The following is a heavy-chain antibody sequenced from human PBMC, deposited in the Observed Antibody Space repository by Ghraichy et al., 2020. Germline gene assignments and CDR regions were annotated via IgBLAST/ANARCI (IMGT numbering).Heavy chain of an antibody. CDR3: ARGGWDCSGGSCYSVRGDYYYAMDF. Sequence: GGSLRLSCAVSGSTINTYTLHWVRQAPGKGLEWVAAISSDGSNKDYADSVKGRFTISRDNSKNTLYLQMNSLRAEDTAVFYCARGGWDCSGGSCYSVRGDYYYAMDFWGQGTTVTVSS. J-gene: IGHJ6*02. CDR2: ISSDGSNK. D-gene: IGHD2-15*01. CDR1: GSTINTYT. V-gene: IGHV3-30*04.